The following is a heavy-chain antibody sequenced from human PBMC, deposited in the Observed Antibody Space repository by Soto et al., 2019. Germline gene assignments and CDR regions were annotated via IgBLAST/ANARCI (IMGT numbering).Heavy chain of an antibody. D-gene: IGHD1-26*01. J-gene: IGHJ3*02. CDR2: IYYSGTT. CDR1: GGSIAGLGYP. V-gene: IGHV4-31*03. CDR3: ARATLVGANFDAFDI. Sequence: LSVTNSFSGGSIAGLGYPWTWIHQHPGKGLEWIGYIYYSGTTYYNPSLKSRFTISVDTSKNQFSLKLSSVTAADTAVYYCARATLVGANFDAFDIWGQGTMVTV.